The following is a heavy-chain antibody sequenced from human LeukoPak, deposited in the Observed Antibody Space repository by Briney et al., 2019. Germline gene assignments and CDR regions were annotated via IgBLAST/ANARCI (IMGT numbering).Heavy chain of an antibody. CDR3: ARVRRSYGGKLFWFDP. J-gene: IGHJ5*02. CDR1: GYSISSGYY. CDR2: IYHSATT. V-gene: IGHV4-38-2*02. Sequence: SETLSLTCTVSGYSISSGYYWAWIRQPPGKGLEWIGNIYHSATTYYNPSLHSRVTMSVDTSKNQFSLKLSSVTAADTAVYYCARVRRSYGGKLFWFDPWGQGTLVTVSS. D-gene: IGHD3-16*01.